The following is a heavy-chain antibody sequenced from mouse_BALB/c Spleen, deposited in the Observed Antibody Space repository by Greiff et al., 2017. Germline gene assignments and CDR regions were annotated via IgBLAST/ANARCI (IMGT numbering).Heavy chain of an antibody. V-gene: IGHV5-9-4*01. CDR3: AITTVVATPFAY. Sequence: EVHLVESGGGLVKPGGSLKLSCAASGFTFSSYAMSWVRQSPEKRLEWVAEISSGGSYTYYPDTVTGRFTISRDNAKNTLYLEMSSLRSEDTAMYYCAITTVVATPFAYWGQGTLVTVSA. CDR2: ISSGGSYT. J-gene: IGHJ3*01. CDR1: GFTFSSYA. D-gene: IGHD1-1*01.